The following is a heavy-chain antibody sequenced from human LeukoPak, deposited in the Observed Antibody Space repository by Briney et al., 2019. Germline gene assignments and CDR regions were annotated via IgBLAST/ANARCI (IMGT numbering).Heavy chain of an antibody. CDR1: GHTFTGYY. V-gene: IGHV1-2*02. CDR3: ATHLLGATFQDI. Sequence: GASVKVSCKASGHTFTGYYMHWVRQAPGQGLEWMGWINPNSGGTNYAQKFQGRVTMTRDTSISTAYMELSRLRSDDTAVYYCATHLLGATFQDIWGQGTMVTVSS. D-gene: IGHD1-26*01. CDR2: INPNSGGT. J-gene: IGHJ3*02.